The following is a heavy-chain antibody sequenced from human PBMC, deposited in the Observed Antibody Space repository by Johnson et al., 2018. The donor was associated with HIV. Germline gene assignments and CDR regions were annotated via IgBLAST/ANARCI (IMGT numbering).Heavy chain of an antibody. Sequence: VRLVESGGGLVQPGRSLRLSCAASGFTFDDYAMHWVRQAPGKGLEWVSGISWNSGSIGYADSVKGRFTISRDNAKNSLYLQMNSLRAEDTALYYCAKNYYGSGRGAFDIWGQGTMVTVSS. J-gene: IGHJ3*02. CDR2: ISWNSGSI. D-gene: IGHD3-10*01. V-gene: IGHV3-9*01. CDR3: AKNYYGSGRGAFDI. CDR1: GFTFDDYA.